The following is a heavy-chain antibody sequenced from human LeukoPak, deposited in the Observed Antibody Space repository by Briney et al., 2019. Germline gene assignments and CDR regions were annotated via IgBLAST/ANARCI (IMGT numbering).Heavy chain of an antibody. CDR3: ATQRGSYLWGTDFDY. CDR2: INPNSGDT. J-gene: IGHJ4*02. V-gene: IGHV1-2*02. Sequence: ASVSFSCKASGYTFTGYYIHWVRQAPGQGLEWMGWINPNSGDTKYAQKFQGRVTMTRDTSISTAYMELSRLRSDDTAVYYCATQRGSYLWGTDFDYWGQGTLVTVSS. CDR1: GYTFTGYY. D-gene: IGHD3-16*01.